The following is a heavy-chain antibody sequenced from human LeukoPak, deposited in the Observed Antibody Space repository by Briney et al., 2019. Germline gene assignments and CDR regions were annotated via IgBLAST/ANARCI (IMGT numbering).Heavy chain of an antibody. V-gene: IGHV1-18*01. CDR1: GYTFTSYG. J-gene: IGHJ4*02. CDR2: ISPFNGNT. Sequence: ASVKVSCKASGYTFTSYGISWVRQAPGQGLEWMGWISPFNGNTKYAQKLQGRVTMTTATSTTTAYMELRSLRSDDTAVYDCARDRYVHMVRGVIKLDYWGQGNLVTVSS. D-gene: IGHD3-10*01. CDR3: ARDRYVHMVRGVIKLDY.